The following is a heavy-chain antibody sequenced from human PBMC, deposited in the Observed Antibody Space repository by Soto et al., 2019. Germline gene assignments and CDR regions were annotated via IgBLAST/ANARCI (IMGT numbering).Heavy chain of an antibody. J-gene: IGHJ4*02. V-gene: IGHV3-74*01. CDR3: ALQAYCGGDCYQYYFDY. D-gene: IGHD2-21*02. Sequence: LSLTCAASGFTFSSYWMHWVRQAPGKGLVWVSRINSDGSSTSYADSVKGRFTISRDNAKNTLYLQMNRLRAEDTAVYYCALQAYCGGDCYQYYFDYWGQGTLFTVSS. CDR2: INSDGSST. CDR1: GFTFSSYW.